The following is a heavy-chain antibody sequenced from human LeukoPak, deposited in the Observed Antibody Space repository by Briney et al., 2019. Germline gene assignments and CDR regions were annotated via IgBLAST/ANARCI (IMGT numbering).Heavy chain of an antibody. CDR2: INWNGGSR. CDR1: GFTFDDYG. CDR3: ARSRHSYDSTGFPHY. V-gene: IGHV3-20*04. J-gene: IGHJ4*02. D-gene: IGHD3-22*01. Sequence: GGSLRLSCAASGFTFDDYGMSWVRQAPGKGLEWVSGINWNGGSRGYADSVKGRFTISRDNAKNSLYLQMNSLRAEDTALYYCARSRHSYDSTGFPHYWGQGTLVTVSS.